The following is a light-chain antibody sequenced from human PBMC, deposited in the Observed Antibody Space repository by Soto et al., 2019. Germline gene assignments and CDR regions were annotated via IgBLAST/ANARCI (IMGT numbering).Light chain of an antibody. CDR3: QQYNSWLT. CDR1: QSISSW. J-gene: IGKJ4*01. Sequence: DIQMTQSPSTLSASVGDRVTITCRASQSISSWLAWYQQKPGKAPKLLIYDAPSLESGVPSRFSGSGSGTEFTLTISSLQPDDFATYYCQQYNSWLTFGGGTKVDIK. CDR2: DAP. V-gene: IGKV1-5*01.